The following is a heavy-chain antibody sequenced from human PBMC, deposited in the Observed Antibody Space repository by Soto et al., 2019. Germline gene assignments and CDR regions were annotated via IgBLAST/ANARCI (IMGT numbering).Heavy chain of an antibody. V-gene: IGHV1-8*01. J-gene: IGHJ4*02. CDR3: ARGLVPAATENFDY. CDR2: MNPNSGNT. D-gene: IGHD2-2*01. Sequence: ASVKVSCKASGYTFTSYYINWVRQATGQGLEWMGWMNPNSGNTGYAQKFQGRVTMTRNTSISTAYMELSSLRSEDTAVYYCARGLVPAATENFDYWGQGTLVTVSS. CDR1: GYTFTSYY.